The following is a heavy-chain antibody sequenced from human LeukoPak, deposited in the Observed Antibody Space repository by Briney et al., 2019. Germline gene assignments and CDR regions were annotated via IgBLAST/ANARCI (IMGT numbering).Heavy chain of an antibody. V-gene: IGHV3-23*01. CDR3: AKDSRESSGHFPYYYYYHYGLDV. Sequence: GGSLRLSCAASGFTFSSYGMHWVRQAPGKGLEWVAVISGGGDDTSYADSARGRFTASRDNSKNTLYLQMNSLRAEDTAVYYCAKDSRESSGHFPYYYYYHYGLDVWGQGTTVTVSS. CDR1: GFTFSSYG. D-gene: IGHD3-22*01. J-gene: IGHJ6*02. CDR2: ISGGGDDT.